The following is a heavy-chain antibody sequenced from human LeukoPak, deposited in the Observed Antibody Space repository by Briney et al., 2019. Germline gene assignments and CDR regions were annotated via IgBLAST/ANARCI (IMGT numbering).Heavy chain of an antibody. V-gene: IGHV1-69*13. Sequence: SVKVSCKASGGTFSSYAISWVRQAPGQGLEWMGGIIPIFGTANYAQKFQGRVTITADESTSTAYMELSSLRSEDTAVYYCARDKGDYHTSGSLFVFGGQGTLVTVSS. D-gene: IGHD3-22*01. CDR2: IIPIFGTA. CDR1: GGTFSSYA. J-gene: IGHJ4*02. CDR3: ARDKGDYHTSGSLFVF.